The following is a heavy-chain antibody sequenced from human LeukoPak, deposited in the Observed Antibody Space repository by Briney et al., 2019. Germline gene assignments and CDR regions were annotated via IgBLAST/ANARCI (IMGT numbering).Heavy chain of an antibody. V-gene: IGHV4-59*08. CDR3: ARGRPQGQGYDILTGYYLDY. Sequence: SETLSLTCTISGGSISTYYWSWIRQPPGKGLEWIGYVYHSGSTNYNPSLKSRVTISVDTSKKQFSLRLSSVTAADTAVYYCARGRPQGQGYDILTGYYLDYWGQGTLVTVSS. CDR2: VYHSGST. CDR1: GGSISTYY. D-gene: IGHD3-9*01. J-gene: IGHJ4*02.